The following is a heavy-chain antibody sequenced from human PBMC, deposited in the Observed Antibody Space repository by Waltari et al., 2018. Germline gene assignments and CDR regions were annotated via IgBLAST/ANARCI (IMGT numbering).Heavy chain of an antibody. J-gene: IGHJ5*02. V-gene: IGHV1-3*01. CDR3: ARDGYCSGGSCYSGWSDP. CDR1: GFSFTNFA. CDR2: INAANDNT. Sequence: QVQLVQSGAEVKKPGASVKVPCTPSGFSFTNFAVHWVRQAPGQRLEWMGWINAANDNTRYSQKFQDRVTITRDTSASTAYMELSSLRSEDTAVYYCARDGYCSGGSCYSGWSDPWGQGTLVIVSS. D-gene: IGHD2-15*01.